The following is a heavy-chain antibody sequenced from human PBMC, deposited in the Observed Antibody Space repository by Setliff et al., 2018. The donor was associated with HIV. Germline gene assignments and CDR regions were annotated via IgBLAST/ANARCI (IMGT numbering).Heavy chain of an antibody. J-gene: IGHJ4*02. V-gene: IGHV3-48*01. CDR2: LSADSSNK. CDR3: ARDLNWAFDY. CDR1: GFTFKTDA. Sequence: PGGSLRLSCAASGFTFKTDAMHWVRQAPGKGLQWVAHLSADSSNKDYADSVKGRFTISRDNAKNSLSLQMNSLRAEDTGVYYCARDLNWAFDYWGQGSLVTVSS. D-gene: IGHD3-16*01.